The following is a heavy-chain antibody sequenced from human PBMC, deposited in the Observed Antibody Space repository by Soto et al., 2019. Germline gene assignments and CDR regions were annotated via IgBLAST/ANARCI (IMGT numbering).Heavy chain of an antibody. CDR3: ARDGAYFTNYECRGDAFAI. D-gene: IGHD2-8*01. CDR1: GFIFSGYW. CDR2: IKEDGSEK. J-gene: IGHJ3*02. V-gene: IGHV3-7*01. Sequence: GGSLRLSCEASGFIFSGYWMSWVRQAPGKGLEWVANIKEDGSEKYYVDSVKGRFTIFRDNARKSLFLQMNSLRVEDTAIYYCARDGAYFTNYECRGDAFAIWGRGTMDTGSS.